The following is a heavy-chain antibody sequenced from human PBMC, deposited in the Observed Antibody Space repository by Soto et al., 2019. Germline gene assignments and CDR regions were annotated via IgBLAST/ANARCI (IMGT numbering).Heavy chain of an antibody. J-gene: IGHJ5*02. CDR3: VQHGLWALVVPDLGRFDP. V-gene: IGHV3-23*01. Sequence: HPGGSLRLSCAASGFTFSSQSMSWVRQAPGKGLEWVSAISGSGGSTDYADSAKGRFTIFRDNSKNTLYLQMNSLRAEDTAVYYCVQHGLWALVVPDLGRFDPWGQGTLVTVSS. D-gene: IGHD2-2*01. CDR2: ISGSGGST. CDR1: GFTFSSQS.